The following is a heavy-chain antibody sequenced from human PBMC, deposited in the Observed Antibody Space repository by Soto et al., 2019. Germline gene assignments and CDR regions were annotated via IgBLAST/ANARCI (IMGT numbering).Heavy chain of an antibody. V-gene: IGHV4-59*01. CDR3: AREYSSSSGYYFDY. CDR1: GGSISSYY. Sequence: AETLSLTCTVSGGSISSYYWSWIRQPPGKGLEWIGYIYYSGITNYNPSLKSRVTISVDTSKNQFSLKLSSVTAADTAVYYCAREYSSSSGYYFDYWGPGTMVTV. J-gene: IGHJ4*02. D-gene: IGHD6-6*01. CDR2: IYYSGIT.